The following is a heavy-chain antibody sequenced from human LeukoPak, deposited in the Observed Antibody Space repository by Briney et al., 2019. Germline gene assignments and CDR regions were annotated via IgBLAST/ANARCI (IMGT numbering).Heavy chain of an antibody. CDR2: ISSSRSYI. CDR1: GFTFSSYS. CDR3: ARDRVTMVRGVISSYYGMDV. D-gene: IGHD3-10*01. V-gene: IGHV3-21*01. J-gene: IGHJ6*02. Sequence: PGGSLRLSCAASGFTFSSYSMNWVRQAPGKGLEWVSSISSSRSYIYYADSVKGRFTISRDNAKNSLYLQMNSLRAEDTAVYYCARDRVTMVRGVISSYYGMDVWGQGTTVTVSS.